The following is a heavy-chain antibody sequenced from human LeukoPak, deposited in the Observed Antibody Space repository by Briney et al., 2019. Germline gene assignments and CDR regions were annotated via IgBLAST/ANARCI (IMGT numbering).Heavy chain of an antibody. CDR2: IYYSGST. CDR3: ASYWRVAPFDP. D-gene: IGHD3-3*01. CDR1: GGSISSSSYY. V-gene: IGHV4-39*07. Sequence: SETLSLTCTVSGGSISSSSYYWGWIRQPPGRGLEWIGSIYYSGSTYYNPSLKSRVTISVDTSKNQFSLKLSSVTAADTAVYYCASYWRVAPFDPWGQGTLVTVSS. J-gene: IGHJ5*02.